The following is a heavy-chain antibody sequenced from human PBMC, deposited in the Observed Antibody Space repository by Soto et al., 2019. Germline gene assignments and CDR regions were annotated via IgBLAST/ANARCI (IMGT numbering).Heavy chain of an antibody. J-gene: IGHJ4*02. V-gene: IGHV3-30*03. D-gene: IGHD2-15*01. CDR3: TRSLGGSSYFVSDH. CDR1: GFTFSGYG. Sequence: QVQLVESGGGVVQPGRSLRLSCAASGFTFSGYGMQWVRQAPGKGLEWVAVIANDVSDQIYVDSVKGRFIISRDNSKNTLYLEMNSLSAEDTAMYYCTRSLGGSSYFVSDHWGQGTLVTVSS. CDR2: IANDVSDQ.